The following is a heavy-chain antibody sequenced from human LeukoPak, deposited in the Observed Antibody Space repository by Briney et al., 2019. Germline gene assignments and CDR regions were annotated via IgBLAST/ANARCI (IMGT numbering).Heavy chain of an antibody. CDR1: GGTFSSYA. V-gene: IGHV1-69*04. J-gene: IGHJ4*02. CDR3: ARGGYYYDSSGYYPYYFDY. Sequence: GSSVKVSCKASGGTFSSYAIRWVRQAPGQGLEWMGRIIPIFGIANYAQKFQGRVTITADKSTSTAYMELSSLRSEDTAVYYCARGGYYYDSSGYYPYYFDYWGQGTLVTVSS. D-gene: IGHD3-22*01. CDR2: IIPIFGIA.